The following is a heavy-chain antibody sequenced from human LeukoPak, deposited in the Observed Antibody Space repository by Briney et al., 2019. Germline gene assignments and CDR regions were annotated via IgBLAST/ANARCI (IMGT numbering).Heavy chain of an antibody. D-gene: IGHD3-9*01. V-gene: IGHV3-23*01. CDR2: ISGSGGST. CDR3: AKVRYYDILTGYFDY. Sequence: GRSLRLSCAASGFTFSSYAMSWVRQAPGKGLEWVSAISGSGGSTYYADSVKGRFTISRDNSTNTLYLQMNSLRAEDTAVYYCAKVRYYDILTGYFDYWGQGTLVTVSS. J-gene: IGHJ4*02. CDR1: GFTFSSYA.